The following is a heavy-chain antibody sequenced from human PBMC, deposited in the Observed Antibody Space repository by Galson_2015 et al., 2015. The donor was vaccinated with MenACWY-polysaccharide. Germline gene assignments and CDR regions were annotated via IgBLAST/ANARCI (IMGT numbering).Heavy chain of an antibody. CDR3: AKVTEMASSRRPFDV. Sequence: SLRLSCAASGITFSTYAMSWVRQAPGKGLEWVSSIGGSGLTTFYAESVKGRFTISRDNAQNILSLQMNSLRADDTARYFCAKVTEMASSRRPFDVWGQGTMVTVSS. D-gene: IGHD5-24*01. V-gene: IGHV3-23*01. J-gene: IGHJ3*01. CDR2: IGGSGLTT. CDR1: GITFSTYA.